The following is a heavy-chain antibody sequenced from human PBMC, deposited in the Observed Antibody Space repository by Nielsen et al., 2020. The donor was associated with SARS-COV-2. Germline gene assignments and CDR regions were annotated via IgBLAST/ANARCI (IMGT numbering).Heavy chain of an antibody. J-gene: IGHJ4*02. V-gene: IGHV3-30-3*01. CDR3: ARDLSGVVAATSMADY. CDR1: GFTFSSYA. D-gene: IGHD2-15*01. CDR2: ISYDGSNK. Sequence: GESLKISCAASGFTFSSYAMHWVRQAPGKGLEWVAVISYDGSNKYYADSVKGRFTISRDNSKNTLYLQMNSLRAEDTAVDYCARDLSGVVAATSMADYWGQGTLVTVSS.